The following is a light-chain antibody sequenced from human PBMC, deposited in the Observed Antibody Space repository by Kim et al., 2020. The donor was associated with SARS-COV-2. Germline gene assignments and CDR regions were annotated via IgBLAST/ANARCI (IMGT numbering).Light chain of an antibody. CDR2: RNN. V-gene: IGLV1-47*01. CDR3: AAWDDSLSGWV. CDR1: SSNIGSNY. J-gene: IGLJ3*02. Sequence: ELTQPPSASGTPGQRVTISCSGSSSNIGSNYVYWYQQLPGTAPKLLIYRNNQRPSGVPDRFSGSKSGTSASLAISGLRSEDEADYYCAAWDDSLSGWVFGGGTQVTVL.